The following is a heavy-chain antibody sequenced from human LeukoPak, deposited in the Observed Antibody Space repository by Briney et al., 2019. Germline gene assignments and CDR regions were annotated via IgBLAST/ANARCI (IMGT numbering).Heavy chain of an antibody. V-gene: IGHV4-59*01. Sequence: SETLSLTCTVSGGSIRRYFGRWIRQPPGKGLEWVAYLHYTWSTTYNPSLMSRVTMSIDTSKSQFSLNLSSVTAADTAVYYCAKVRGNDYGDYCLDPWGQGTLVTVSS. CDR1: GGSIRRYF. CDR3: AKVRGNDYGDYCLDP. CDR2: LHYTWST. D-gene: IGHD4-17*01. J-gene: IGHJ5*02.